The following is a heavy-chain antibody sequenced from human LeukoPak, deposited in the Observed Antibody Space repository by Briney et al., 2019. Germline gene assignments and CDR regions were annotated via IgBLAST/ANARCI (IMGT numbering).Heavy chain of an antibody. V-gene: IGHV4-4*07. Sequence: SETLSLTCTVSGGSISSYYWSWLRQPAGKGLEWIGRIYTSGSTNYNPSLKSRVTMSVDTSKNQFSLKLSSVTAADTAVYYCARDKQQLVWGYYYYGMDVWGQGTTVTVSS. J-gene: IGHJ6*02. CDR3: ARDKQQLVWGYYYYGMDV. CDR2: IYTSGST. CDR1: GGSISSYY. D-gene: IGHD6-13*01.